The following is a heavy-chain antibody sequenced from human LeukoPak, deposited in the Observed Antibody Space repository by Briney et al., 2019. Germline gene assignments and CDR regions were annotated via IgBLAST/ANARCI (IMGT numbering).Heavy chain of an antibody. CDR1: GGSISSGGYY. J-gene: IGHJ4*02. V-gene: IGHV4-31*03. Sequence: SQTLSLTCTVSGGSISSGGYYWSWIRQHPGKGLEWIGYIYYSGSTYYNPSLKSRVTISVDTSKNQFSLKLSPVTAADTAVYYCARESYKLGSYFDYWGQGTLVTVSS. CDR3: ARESYKLGSYFDY. CDR2: IYYSGST. D-gene: IGHD3-10*01.